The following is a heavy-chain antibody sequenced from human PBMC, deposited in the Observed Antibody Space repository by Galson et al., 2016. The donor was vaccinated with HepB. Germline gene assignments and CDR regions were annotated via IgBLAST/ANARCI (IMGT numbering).Heavy chain of an antibody. V-gene: IGHV3-7*03. CDR2: INPDGNEK. CDR3: VTSQGY. CDR1: GLKFSTYW. Sequence: SLRLSCAVSGLKFSTYWMTWVHQAPGKGLEWVATINPDGNEKAYVDSVKSRFTMSRDNAKDSLHLQMNSLRAEDTGVYYCVTSQGYWGQGTLVTVSS. J-gene: IGHJ4*02.